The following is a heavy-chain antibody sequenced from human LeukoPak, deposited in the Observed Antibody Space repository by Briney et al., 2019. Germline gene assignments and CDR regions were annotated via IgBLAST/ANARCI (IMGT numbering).Heavy chain of an antibody. J-gene: IGHJ4*02. V-gene: IGHV3-23*01. CDR3: ASGGGLGSSSDY. CDR2: ISGSGGST. CDR1: GFTFSSYA. Sequence: GGSLRLSCAAYGFTFSSYAMNWVRQAPGKGLEWVSTISGSGGSTYYADSVKGRFTISRDNSKNTLYLQMNSLRVEDTAVYYCASGGGLGSSSDYWGQGTLVTVSS. D-gene: IGHD6-6*01.